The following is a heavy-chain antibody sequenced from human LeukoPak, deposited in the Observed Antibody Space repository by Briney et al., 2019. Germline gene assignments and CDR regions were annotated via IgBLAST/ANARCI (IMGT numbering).Heavy chain of an antibody. CDR2: IGSSSSTK. CDR1: GFTFSSYS. Sequence: GGSLRLSCAASGFTFSSYSMNWVRQAPGKGLEWVSYIGSSSSTKYYADSVKGRFTISRDNAKNSLYLQMNSLRDEDTAVYYCARVPVVAATEDYWGQGTLVTVSS. J-gene: IGHJ4*02. D-gene: IGHD2-15*01. V-gene: IGHV3-48*02. CDR3: ARVPVVAATEDY.